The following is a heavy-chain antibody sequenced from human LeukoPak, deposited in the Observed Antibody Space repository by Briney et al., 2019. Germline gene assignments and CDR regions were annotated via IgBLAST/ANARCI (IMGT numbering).Heavy chain of an antibody. CDR1: GFTFSSYG. Sequence: PGGSLRLSCAASGFTFSSYGMHWVRQAPGKGLDWVAVISYDGSNKFYADSVKGRFTIPRDNSKNTLYLQMNSLRAEDTAVYYCAKDPSLITMVRGVLKLSYYFDSWGQGTLVTVSS. CDR3: AKDPSLITMVRGVLKLSYYFDS. V-gene: IGHV3-30*18. D-gene: IGHD3-10*01. J-gene: IGHJ4*02. CDR2: ISYDGSNK.